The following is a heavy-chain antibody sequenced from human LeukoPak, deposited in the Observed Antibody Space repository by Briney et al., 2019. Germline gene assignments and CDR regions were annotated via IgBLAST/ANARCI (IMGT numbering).Heavy chain of an antibody. Sequence: GRSLRLSCAASGFTFSSYWMSWVRQAPGTGLEWVANIKTDGSEKYYVDSVKGRFTISRDNAKNSLYLQMNSLRAEDTAVYYCATYSSLNRREFQYWGQGTLLTVSS. V-gene: IGHV3-7*01. J-gene: IGHJ1*01. CDR2: IKTDGSEK. CDR3: ATYSSLNRREFQY. D-gene: IGHD3-22*01. CDR1: GFTFSSYW.